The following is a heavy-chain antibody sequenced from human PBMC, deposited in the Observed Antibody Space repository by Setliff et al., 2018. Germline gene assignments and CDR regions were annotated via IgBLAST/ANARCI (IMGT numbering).Heavy chain of an antibody. CDR3: ARAGQQLDPYYYGMDV. Sequence: ASVKVSCKASGYTFTGYYMHWVRQAPGQGLEWMGWINPNSGGTNYAQKFQGWVTMTRDTSISTAYMELSRLRSDDTAVYYCARAGQQLDPYYYGMDVWGQGTTDTVSS. J-gene: IGHJ6*02. D-gene: IGHD6-13*01. CDR1: GYTFTGYY. V-gene: IGHV1-2*04. CDR2: INPNSGGT.